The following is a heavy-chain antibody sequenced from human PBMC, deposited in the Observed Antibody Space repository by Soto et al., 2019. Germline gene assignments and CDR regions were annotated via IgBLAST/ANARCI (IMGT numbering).Heavy chain of an antibody. CDR2: INVIGDYM. CDR3: ARDSKNRQDGMDV. V-gene: IGHV3-21*01. CDR1: GFTFSSYS. J-gene: IGHJ6*02. D-gene: IGHD4-4*01. Sequence: GGSLRLSCEGSGFTFSSYSINWVRQAPGKGLEWVSSINVIGDYMFYADSVKGRFTISRDNAKNSLFLQMDSLRAEDTAVYFCARDSKNRQDGMDVWGQGTTVTVSS.